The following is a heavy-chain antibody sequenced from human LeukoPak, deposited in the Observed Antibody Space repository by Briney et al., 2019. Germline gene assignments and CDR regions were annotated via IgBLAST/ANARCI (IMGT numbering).Heavy chain of an antibody. Sequence: GASVKVSCKASGYTFTSYYMHWVRQAPGQGLKWMGIINPSGGSTSYAQKFQGRVTMTRDMSTSTVYMELSSLRSEDTAVYYCARDEGTTVTTLSGWQFDYWGQGTLVTVSS. D-gene: IGHD4-17*01. J-gene: IGHJ4*02. V-gene: IGHV1-46*01. CDR3: ARDEGTTVTTLSGWQFDY. CDR2: INPSGGST. CDR1: GYTFTSYY.